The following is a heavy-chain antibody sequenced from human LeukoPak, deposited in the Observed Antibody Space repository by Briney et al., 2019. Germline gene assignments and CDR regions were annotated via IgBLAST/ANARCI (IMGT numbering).Heavy chain of an antibody. CDR3: ARELSSSWSPFDY. D-gene: IGHD6-13*01. Sequence: ASVKVSCKASGYTFIGSYMHWVRQAPGQGLEGMGWINPNSGDTNYAQKFQGRVTMTRDTSISTAYMELNRLRSDDTAVYYCARELSSSWSPFDYWGQGTLVTVSS. CDR2: INPNSGDT. CDR1: GYTFIGSY. J-gene: IGHJ4*02. V-gene: IGHV1-2*02.